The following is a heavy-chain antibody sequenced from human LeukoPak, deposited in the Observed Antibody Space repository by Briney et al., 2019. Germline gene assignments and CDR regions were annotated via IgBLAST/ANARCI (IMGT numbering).Heavy chain of an antibody. D-gene: IGHD6-13*01. J-gene: IGHJ5*02. Sequence: GGSLRLSCAASGFTFSSYDMHWVRQATGKGLEWVLAIGTAGDTYYPGSVKGRFTISRENAKNSLYLQMNSLRAGDTAVYYCARGIGYSSSSDRYNRFDPWGQGTLVTVSS. CDR2: IGTAGDT. V-gene: IGHV3-13*01. CDR1: GFTFSSYD. CDR3: ARGIGYSSSSDRYNRFDP.